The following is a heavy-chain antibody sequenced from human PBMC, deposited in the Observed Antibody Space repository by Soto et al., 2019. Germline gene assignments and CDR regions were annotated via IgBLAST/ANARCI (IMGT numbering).Heavy chain of an antibody. CDR3: ARQFDYESSGYYYPY. V-gene: IGHV1-69*13. Sequence: ASVKVSCKASGGTFSRYAISWVRQAPGQGLEWMGGIIPMFGTANYAQKFQGRVTITAVESTSTAYMELSSLRSEDTAVYYCARQFDYESSGYYYPYWGQGTLVTVSS. J-gene: IGHJ4*02. D-gene: IGHD3-22*01. CDR2: IIPMFGTA. CDR1: GGTFSRYA.